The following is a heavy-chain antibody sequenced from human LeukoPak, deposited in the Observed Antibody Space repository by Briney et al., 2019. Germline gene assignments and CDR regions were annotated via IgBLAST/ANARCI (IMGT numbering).Heavy chain of an antibody. J-gene: IGHJ4*02. CDR3: ARGRPYSGGYHLDY. V-gene: IGHV4-39*02. CDR2: IYYSGST. Sequence: SETLSLTCSVSGDSTSSDRYYGGWVRQPPGKGLEWIGNIYYSGSTYYNPSLKSRVTMSVDTSKNQFFLKLNSVTAADTAVYYCARGRPYSGGYHLDYWGQGTLVTVSS. CDR1: GDSTSSDRYY. D-gene: IGHD1-26*01.